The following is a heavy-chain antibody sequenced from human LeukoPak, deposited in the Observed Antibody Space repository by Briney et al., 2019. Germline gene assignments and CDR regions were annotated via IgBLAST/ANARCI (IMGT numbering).Heavy chain of an antibody. CDR2: IYYSGST. D-gene: IGHD2-15*01. V-gene: IGHV4-59*01. J-gene: IGHJ6*02. CDR3: AREWAAPYCSGGSCNSHYYGMDV. CDR1: GGSISSYY. Sequence: SETLSLTCTVSGGSISSYYWSWIRQPPGKGLEWIGYIYYSGSTNHNPSLKSRVTISVDTSKNQFSLKLSSVTAADTAVYYCAREWAAPYCSGGSCNSHYYGMDVWGQGTTVTVSS.